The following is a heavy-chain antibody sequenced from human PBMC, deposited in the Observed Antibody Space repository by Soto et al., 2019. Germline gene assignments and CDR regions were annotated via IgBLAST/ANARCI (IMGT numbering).Heavy chain of an antibody. CDR1: GASISNKNYH. J-gene: IGHJ4*02. D-gene: IGHD2-8*01. CDR2: VYSNGHT. V-gene: IGHV4-39*01. Sequence: LSLPCTVSGASISNKNYHCGSTRQPPGKGLEWIGTVYSNGHTYHNPSRKSRLARAVDTSNNQVPLSLVSVTAADTAVYLCASLTNGRPGDCWGQGTMGTVSS. CDR3: ASLTNGRPGDC.